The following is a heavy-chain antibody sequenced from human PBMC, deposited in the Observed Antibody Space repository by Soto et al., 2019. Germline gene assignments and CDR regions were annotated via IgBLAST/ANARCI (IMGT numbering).Heavy chain of an antibody. Sequence: QVQLVESGGGVVQPGRSLRLSCAASGFTFSSYGLHWVRQAPGKGLEWVALISYDGSNKDHADSVRGRFTISRDNSKNTLYLQMSSLRAVDTAVYYCAKEFRYDGSGSYYKYYFDYWGQGTLVTVSS. CDR3: AKEFRYDGSGSYYKYYFDY. CDR1: GFTFSSYG. CDR2: ISYDGSNK. D-gene: IGHD3-10*01. V-gene: IGHV3-30*18. J-gene: IGHJ4*02.